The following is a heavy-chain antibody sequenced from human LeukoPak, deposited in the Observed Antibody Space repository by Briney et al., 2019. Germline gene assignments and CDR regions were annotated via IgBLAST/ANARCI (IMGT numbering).Heavy chain of an antibody. V-gene: IGHV1-2*06. D-gene: IGHD2-2*01. CDR3: ARVGGIVVVPAAINPIDY. CDR2: INPNSGGT. CDR1: GGTFSSYA. J-gene: IGHJ4*02. Sequence: ASVKVSCKASGGTFSSYAISWVRQAPGQGLEWMGRINPNSGGTNYAQKFQGRVTMTRDTSISTAYMELRSLRSDDTAVYYCARVGGIVVVPAAINPIDYWGQGTLVTVSS.